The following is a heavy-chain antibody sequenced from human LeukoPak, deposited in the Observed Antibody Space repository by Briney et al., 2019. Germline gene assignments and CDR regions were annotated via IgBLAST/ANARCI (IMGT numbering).Heavy chain of an antibody. CDR3: IRDFRSADL. V-gene: IGHV3-9*01. J-gene: IGHJ5*02. CDR2: ISWNSESI. Sequence: SLRLSCAASGFIFDDYAMHWVRQAPGKGLEWVSGISWNSESIGYADSVKGRFTISRDNAKNTVYLEMNSLSVEDTATYYCIRDFRSADLWGQGTLVTVTS. CDR1: GFIFDDYA.